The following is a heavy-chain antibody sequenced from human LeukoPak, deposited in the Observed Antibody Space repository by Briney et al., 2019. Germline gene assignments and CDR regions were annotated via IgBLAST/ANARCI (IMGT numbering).Heavy chain of an antibody. CDR3: TRGVINFYYFDY. CDR2: IRSKSYGGAT. Sequence: GGSLRLSCTVSGFTFGDYAMGWFRQAPGKGLEWVGFIRSKSYGGATEYAASLKGGFTISRDDSKSIAYLQMNSLKTEDTAVYYCTRGVINFYYFDYWGQGTLVTVSS. CDR1: GFTFGDYA. J-gene: IGHJ4*02. D-gene: IGHD3-16*02. V-gene: IGHV3-49*03.